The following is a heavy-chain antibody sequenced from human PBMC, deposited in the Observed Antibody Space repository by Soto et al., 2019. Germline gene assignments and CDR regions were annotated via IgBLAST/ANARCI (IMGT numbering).Heavy chain of an antibody. CDR1: VYTLTELS. V-gene: IGHV1-24*01. CDR3: ATAPSNRNKDILTGYPNWFDP. CDR2: FDPEDGET. D-gene: IGHD3-9*01. Sequence: GASVKVSCKVSVYTLTELSMHWVRQAPGKGLEWMGGFDPEDGETIYAQKFQGRVTMTEDTSTDTAYMELSSLRSEDTAVYYCATAPSNRNKDILTGYPNWFDPWGQETLVTSPQ. J-gene: IGHJ5*02.